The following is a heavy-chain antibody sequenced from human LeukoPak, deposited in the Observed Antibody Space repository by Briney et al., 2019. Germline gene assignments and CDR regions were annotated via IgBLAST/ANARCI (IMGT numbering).Heavy chain of an antibody. CDR2: ISGSGGGT. CDR3: AKDLKRGLRSYGMDV. V-gene: IGHV3-23*01. D-gene: IGHD5-12*01. J-gene: IGHJ6*02. Sequence: GGSLRLSCAASGFTFSSYAMSWVRQAPGKGLEWVSIISGSGGGTYYANSVKGRFTISRDNSKNTLYLQMNSLRAEDTAVYYCAKDLKRGLRSYGMDVRGQGTTVTVSS. CDR1: GFTFSSYA.